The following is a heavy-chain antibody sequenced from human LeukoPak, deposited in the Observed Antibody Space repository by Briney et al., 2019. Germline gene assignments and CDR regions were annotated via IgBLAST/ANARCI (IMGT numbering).Heavy chain of an antibody. CDR2: INHSGST. D-gene: IGHD6-6*01. CDR1: GGSFSGYY. V-gene: IGHV4-34*01. Sequence: PSETQSLTCAVYGGSFSGYYWSWIRQPPGKGLEWIGEINHSGSTNYNPSLKSRVTISVDTSKNQFSLKLSSVTAADTAVYYCARRSSSAIDYWGQGTLVTVSS. CDR3: ARRSSSAIDY. J-gene: IGHJ4*02.